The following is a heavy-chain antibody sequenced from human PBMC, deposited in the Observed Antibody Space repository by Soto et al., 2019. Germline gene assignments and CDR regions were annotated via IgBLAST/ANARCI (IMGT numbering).Heavy chain of an antibody. Sequence: SETLSLTCTVSGGSISSSSYYWGWIRQPPGKGLEWIGSIYYSGSTYYNPSLKSRVTISVDTSKNQFSLKLSSVTAADTAVYYCARASAWAPWRFDYWGQGTLVTVSS. CDR1: GGSISSSSYY. CDR3: ARASAWAPWRFDY. J-gene: IGHJ4*02. V-gene: IGHV4-39*01. D-gene: IGHD1-26*01. CDR2: IYYSGST.